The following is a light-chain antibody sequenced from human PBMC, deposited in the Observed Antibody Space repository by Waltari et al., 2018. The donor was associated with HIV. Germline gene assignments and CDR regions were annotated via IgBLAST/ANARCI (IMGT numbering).Light chain of an antibody. CDR3: QSYDNSNWV. Sequence: ILTQPHSVSESPGKTVIISCTGSSGSVARNYVQWYQLRPVNAPRTVIYEDDKRPAAVPDRFSGSIDGSSNSASLIISGLKPEDEGDYYCQSYDNSNWVFGGGTKLTV. CDR1: SGSVARNY. J-gene: IGLJ3*02. V-gene: IGLV6-57*02. CDR2: EDD.